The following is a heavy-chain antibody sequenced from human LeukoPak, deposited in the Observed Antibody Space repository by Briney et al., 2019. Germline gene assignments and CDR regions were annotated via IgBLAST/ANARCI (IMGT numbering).Heavy chain of an antibody. CDR3: ATEGYCSGGSCHYYFDS. V-gene: IGHV4-59*01. CDR1: GDSIRTYY. Sequence: PSETLSLTCSVSGDSIRTYYWSWIRQPPGKGLEWIGYIYYSGSTNSNPSLKSRVTISVDTSKNQFSLKLSSVTAADTAVYYCATEGYCSGGSCHYYFDSWGQGTLVTVSS. J-gene: IGHJ4*02. CDR2: IYYSGST. D-gene: IGHD2-15*01.